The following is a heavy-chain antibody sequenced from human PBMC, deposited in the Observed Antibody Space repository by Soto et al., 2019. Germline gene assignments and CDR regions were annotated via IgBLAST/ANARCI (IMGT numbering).Heavy chain of an antibody. V-gene: IGHV3-30-3*01. CDR2: ISYDGSNK. CDR1: GFTFSSYA. J-gene: IGHJ4*02. D-gene: IGHD3-22*01. CDR3: AREGYDSSGSDY. Sequence: VQLVESGGGVVQPGRSLRLSCAASGFTFSSYAMHWVRQAPGKGLEWVAVISYDGSNKYYADSVKGRFTISRDNSKNTLYLQMNSLRAEDTAVYYCAREGYDSSGSDYWGQGTLVTVSS.